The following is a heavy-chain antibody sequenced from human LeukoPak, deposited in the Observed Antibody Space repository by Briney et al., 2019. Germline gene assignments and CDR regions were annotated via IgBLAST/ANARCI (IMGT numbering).Heavy chain of an antibody. V-gene: IGHV3-33*01. Sequence: PGRSLRLSCAASGFTFSSYGMHWVRQAPGKGLEWVAVIWYDGSNKYYADSVKGRFTISRDNSKNTLYLQMNSLRAEDTAVYYCARDLYGAHSPGYWGQGTLVTVSS. CDR1: GFTFSSYG. CDR2: IWYDGSNK. CDR3: ARDLYGAHSPGY. D-gene: IGHD4-17*01. J-gene: IGHJ4*02.